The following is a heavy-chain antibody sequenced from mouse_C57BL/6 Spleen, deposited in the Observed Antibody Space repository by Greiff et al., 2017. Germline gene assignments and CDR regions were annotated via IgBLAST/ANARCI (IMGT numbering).Heavy chain of an antibody. V-gene: IGHV6-3*01. CDR3: TAAMTTVVATPY. CDR1: GFTFSNYW. Sequence: EVKVEESGGGLVQPGGSMKLSCVASGFTFSNYWMNWVRQSPEKGLEWVAQIRLKSDNYATHYAESVKGRFTISRDDSKSSVYLQMNNLRAEDTGIYYCTAAMTTVVATPYWGQGTLVTVSA. D-gene: IGHD1-1*01. CDR2: IRLKSDNYAT. J-gene: IGHJ3*01.